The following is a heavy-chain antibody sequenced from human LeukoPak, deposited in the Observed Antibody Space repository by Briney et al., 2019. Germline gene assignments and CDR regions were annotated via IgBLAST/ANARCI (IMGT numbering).Heavy chain of an antibody. Sequence: PETLSLTCTVSGGSISSSSYYWGWIRQPPGKGLEWIGSIYYSGSTYYNPSLKSRVTISVDTSKNQFSLKLSSVTAADTAVYYCARRVGATSLHWFDPWGQGTLVTVSS. CDR3: ARRVGATSLHWFDP. CDR1: GGSISSSSYY. J-gene: IGHJ5*02. D-gene: IGHD1-26*01. V-gene: IGHV4-39*01. CDR2: IYYSGST.